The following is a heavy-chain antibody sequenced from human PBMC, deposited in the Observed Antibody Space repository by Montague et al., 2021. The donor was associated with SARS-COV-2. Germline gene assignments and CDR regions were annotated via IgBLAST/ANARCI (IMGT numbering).Heavy chain of an antibody. J-gene: IGHJ5*02. D-gene: IGHD3-10*01. CDR1: GGSISSHF. CDR3: ARATSVRGAVSWFDP. Sequence: SETLSLTCTVSGGSISSHFWSFIRQPAGKGLEWIGYINSNGGTNXNPSRRSRLTMSVDTSKNQFSLQLRSMTPTDTAVYFCARATSVRGAVSWFDPWGQGILVTVSS. V-gene: IGHV4-59*11. CDR2: INSNGGT.